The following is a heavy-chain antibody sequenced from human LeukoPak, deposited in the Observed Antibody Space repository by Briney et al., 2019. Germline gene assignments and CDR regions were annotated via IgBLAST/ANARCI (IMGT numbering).Heavy chain of an antibody. CDR3: ATDLILTGYYSGDY. Sequence: QPGGSLRLSCAASGFTFSSYAMSWVRRAPGKGLEWVSAISGSSGGTYYADSVRGRFTISRDDSKNTLYLQLNSLRAEDTAVYYCATDLILTGYYSGDYWGQGTPVTVSS. CDR2: ISGSSGGT. D-gene: IGHD3-9*01. V-gene: IGHV3-23*01. CDR1: GFTFSSYA. J-gene: IGHJ4*02.